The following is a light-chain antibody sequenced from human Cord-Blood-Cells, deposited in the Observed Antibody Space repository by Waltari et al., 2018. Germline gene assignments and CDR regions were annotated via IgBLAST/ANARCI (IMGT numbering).Light chain of an antibody. CDR2: EAS. CDR3: QQYNSYIFT. CDR1: QSISSR. V-gene: IGKV1-5*01. Sequence: DTQMTQSPSTLSPSVCDRVTITCRASQSISSRLAWYQQKTGKAPKLLIYEASRLESGVPSRFSGSGSGTEFTLTISSLQPDDFATYYCQQYNSYIFTFGPGTKVDIK. J-gene: IGKJ3*01.